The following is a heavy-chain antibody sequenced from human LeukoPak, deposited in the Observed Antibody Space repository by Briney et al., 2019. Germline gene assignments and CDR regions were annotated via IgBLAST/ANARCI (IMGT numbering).Heavy chain of an antibody. D-gene: IGHD2-2*02. CDR2: IYTTGTT. V-gene: IGHV4-4*07. Sequence: SETLSLTCTVSSGSINSYYWGWVRQPPGKGLEWIGRIYTTGTTQYNPSLKSRVTMSIDTSTNQFSLNLRSMTAADTAVYYCARHPPRDCSSSSCYKRWFDPWGQGTLVTVSS. CDR3: ARHPPRDCSSSSCYKRWFDP. J-gene: IGHJ5*02. CDR1: SGSINSYY.